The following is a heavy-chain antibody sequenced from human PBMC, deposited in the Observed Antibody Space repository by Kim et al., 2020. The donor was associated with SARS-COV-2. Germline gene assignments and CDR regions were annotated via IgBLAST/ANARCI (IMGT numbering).Heavy chain of an antibody. V-gene: IGHV4-59*01. CDR2: IYYSGST. J-gene: IGHJ4*02. D-gene: IGHD3-22*01. Sequence: SETLSLTCTVSGGSISSYYWSWIRQPPGKGLEWIGYIYYSGSTNYNPSLKSRVTISVDTSKNQFSLKLSSVTAADTAVEYCARAIRDYYDSSGYYYFDYWGQGTLVTVSS. CDR3: ARAIRDYYDSSGYYYFDY. CDR1: GGSISSYY.